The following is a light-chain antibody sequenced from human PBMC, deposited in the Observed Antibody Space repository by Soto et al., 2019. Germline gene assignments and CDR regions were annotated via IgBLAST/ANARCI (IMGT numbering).Light chain of an antibody. Sequence: QSALTQPASVSGSPGQSITISCTGTSSDVGGYNSVSWYQQHPGKAPKLMIYEVSNRPSGVSNRFSGSKSGNTASLTISGPQAEDEADYYCSSYTSTSLYVFGTGTKLTV. J-gene: IGLJ1*01. CDR2: EVS. CDR3: SSYTSTSLYV. CDR1: SSDVGGYNS. V-gene: IGLV2-14*01.